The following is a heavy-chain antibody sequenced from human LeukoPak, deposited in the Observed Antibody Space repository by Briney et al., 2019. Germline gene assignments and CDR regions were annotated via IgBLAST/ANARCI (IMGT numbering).Heavy chain of an antibody. CDR2: ILNNGVST. CDR3: AKGGGRPLDDAFDV. V-gene: IGHV3-23*01. J-gene: IGHJ3*01. Sequence: GGSLRLSCVASGFNFGTYAMTWVRQAPGMGLEWVSTILNNGVSTYHADSVKGRFTISRDNSRNTLHLQMNSLRAEDTAIYYCAKGGGRPLDDAFDVWGQGTMVTVSS. CDR1: GFNFGTYA.